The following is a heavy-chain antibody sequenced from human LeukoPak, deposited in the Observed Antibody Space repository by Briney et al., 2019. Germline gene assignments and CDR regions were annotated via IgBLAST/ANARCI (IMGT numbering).Heavy chain of an antibody. D-gene: IGHD5-12*01. CDR2: IIAYNVNT. J-gene: IGHJ4*02. V-gene: IGHV1-18*01. Sequence: ASVKVSCKASGYTFTSYGISWVRQAPGQGLEWIGWIIAYNVNTNYAQKLQGRVTMTTDTSTRTAYMELRSLRSDDTDVYYCARAMEDIVATIGHFDYWGQGTLVTVSS. CDR3: ARAMEDIVATIGHFDY. CDR1: GYTFTSYG.